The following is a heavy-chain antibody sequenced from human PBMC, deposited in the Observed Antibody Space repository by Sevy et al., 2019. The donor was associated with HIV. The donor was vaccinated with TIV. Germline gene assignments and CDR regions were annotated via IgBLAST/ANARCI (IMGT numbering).Heavy chain of an antibody. V-gene: IGHV3-23*01. CDR3: AKDPDRSVVTFYDY. J-gene: IGHJ4*02. CDR2: ISGSGGST. Sequence: GGSLRLSCAASGFTFSSYAMSWVRQAPGKGLEWVSAISGSGGSTYYADSVKGRFTISRANSKNTRYLQMNSLRAEDTAVYYCAKDPDRSVVTFYDYWGQGTLVTVSS. CDR1: GFTFSSYA. D-gene: IGHD2-21*02.